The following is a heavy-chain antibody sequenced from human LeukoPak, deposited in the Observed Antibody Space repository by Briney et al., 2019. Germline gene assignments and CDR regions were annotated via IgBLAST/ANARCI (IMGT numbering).Heavy chain of an antibody. J-gene: IGHJ5*02. CDR1: GGSISSSSYY. D-gene: IGHD2/OR15-2a*01. CDR2: IYYSGST. V-gene: IGHV4-39*01. Sequence: SETLSLTCTVSGGSISSSSYYWGWIRQPPGKGLEWIGSIYYSGSTYYNPSLKSRVTISVDTSKNQFSLKLSSVTAADTAVYYCARHAYYDWLDPWGQGTLVTVSS. CDR3: ARHAYYDWLDP.